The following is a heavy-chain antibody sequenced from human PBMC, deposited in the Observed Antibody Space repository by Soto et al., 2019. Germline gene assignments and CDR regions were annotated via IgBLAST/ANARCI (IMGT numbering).Heavy chain of an antibody. CDR1: GFTFSNYA. CDR3: ARDWSSTGTTYFDF. V-gene: IGHV3-23*01. D-gene: IGHD4-17*01. J-gene: IGHJ4*02. CDR2: ISATGGSK. Sequence: GGSLRLSCAASGFTFSNYAMTWVRQAPGKGLEWVSSISATGGSKYYADSVKGRFTISRDDSKNTLYLQMNTLRAEDTAVYHCARDWSSTGTTYFDFWGQGTLVTXSS.